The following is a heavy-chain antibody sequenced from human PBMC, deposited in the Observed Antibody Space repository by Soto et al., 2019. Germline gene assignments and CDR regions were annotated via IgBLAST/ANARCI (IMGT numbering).Heavy chain of an antibody. J-gene: IGHJ3*02. V-gene: IGHV4-59*01. CDR2: IYYSGST. Sequence: PSETLSLTCTVSGGSISSYYWSWIRQPPGKGLEWIGYIYYSGSTNYNPSLKSRVTISVDTSKNQFSLKLSSVTAADTAVYYCARATDSRYYYDSSGYPNDAFDISGQGTTVTVSS. CDR1: GGSISSYY. D-gene: IGHD3-22*01. CDR3: ARATDSRYYYDSSGYPNDAFDI.